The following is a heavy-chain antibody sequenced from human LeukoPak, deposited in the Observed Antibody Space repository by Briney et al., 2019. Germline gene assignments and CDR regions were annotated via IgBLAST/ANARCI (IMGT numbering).Heavy chain of an antibody. CDR3: ARHAVVDAGPGTRTNYGMDV. J-gene: IGHJ6*02. CDR2: INHSGST. D-gene: IGHD2-2*01. V-gene: IGHV4-34*01. Sequence: SETLSLTCAVYGGSFSGYYWSWIRQPPGKGLEWIGEINHSGSTNYNPSLKSRVTISVDTSKNQFSLKLSSVTAADTAVYYCARHAVVDAGPGTRTNYGMDVWGQGTTVTVSS. CDR1: GGSFSGYY.